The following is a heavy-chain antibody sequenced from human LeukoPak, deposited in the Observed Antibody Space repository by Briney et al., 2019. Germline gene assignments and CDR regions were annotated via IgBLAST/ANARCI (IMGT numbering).Heavy chain of an antibody. J-gene: IGHJ6*02. CDR1: GFTFSSYS. V-gene: IGHV3-21*01. CDR3: ARDIVVVPAAINSLVFYYGMDV. CDR2: ISSSSSYI. D-gene: IGHD2-2*01. Sequence: GRSLRLSCAASGFTFSSYSMNWVRQAPGKGLEWVSSISSSSSYIYCADSVKGRFTISRDNAKNSLYLQMNSLRAEDTAVYYCARDIVVVPAAINSLVFYYGMDVWGQGTTVTVSS.